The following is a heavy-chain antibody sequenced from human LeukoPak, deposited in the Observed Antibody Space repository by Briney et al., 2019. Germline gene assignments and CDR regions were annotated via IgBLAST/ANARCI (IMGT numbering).Heavy chain of an antibody. CDR3: ARHRGIAAAGKFDY. CDR2: IYHSGST. J-gene: IGHJ4*02. D-gene: IGHD6-13*01. Sequence: PSETLSLTCAVSGGSISSSNWWSWVRQPPGKGLEWIGEIYHSGSTNYNPSLKSRVTISVDKSKNQFSLKLSSVTAADTAVYYCARHRGIAAAGKFDYWGQGTLVTVSS. CDR1: GGSISSSNW. V-gene: IGHV4-4*02.